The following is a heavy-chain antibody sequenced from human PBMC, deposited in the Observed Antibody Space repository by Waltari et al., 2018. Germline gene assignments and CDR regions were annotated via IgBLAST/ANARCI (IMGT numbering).Heavy chain of an antibody. Sequence: EVQLVESGGGLVKPGGSLRLSCAASGFTFSSYSMNWVRQAPGKGLEWVSAISSSSRYISSADAVKGRFTIYRDNATNALSLQMNSLRAEDTAVYYCAREHRLQARWYYYYGMDVWGQGTTVTVSS. CDR2: ISSSSRYI. CDR3: AREHRLQARWYYYYGMDV. D-gene: IGHD2-15*01. CDR1: GFTFSSYS. V-gene: IGHV3-21*01. J-gene: IGHJ6*02.